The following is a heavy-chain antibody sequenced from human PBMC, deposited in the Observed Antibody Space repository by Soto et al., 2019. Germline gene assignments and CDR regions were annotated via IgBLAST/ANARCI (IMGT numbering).Heavy chain of an antibody. Sequence: GGSLRLSCAASGFTFSSYGMHWVRQAPGKGLEWVAVLWFDGSNKYYADSVKGRFTISRDNSKNTLYLQMNSLRDEDTAVYYCARESRFLEWLSLNWFDPWGQGTLVTVSS. CDR1: GFTFSSYG. V-gene: IGHV3-33*01. CDR2: LWFDGSNK. CDR3: ARESRFLEWLSLNWFDP. D-gene: IGHD3-3*01. J-gene: IGHJ5*02.